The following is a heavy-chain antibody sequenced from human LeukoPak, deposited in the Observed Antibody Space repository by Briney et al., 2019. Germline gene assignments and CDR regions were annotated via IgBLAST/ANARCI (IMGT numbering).Heavy chain of an antibody. D-gene: IGHD2-15*01. CDR1: GGSISSSSYY. CDR3: ARGLDCSGGSCYSFDAFDI. J-gene: IGHJ3*02. CDR2: IYYSGST. Sequence: SETLSLTCTVSGGSISSSSYYWGWIRQPPGKGLEWIGSIYYSGSTYYNPSLKSRVTISVDTSKNQFSLKLSSVTAADTAVYYCARGLDCSGGSCYSFDAFDIWGQGTMVTVSS. V-gene: IGHV4-39*07.